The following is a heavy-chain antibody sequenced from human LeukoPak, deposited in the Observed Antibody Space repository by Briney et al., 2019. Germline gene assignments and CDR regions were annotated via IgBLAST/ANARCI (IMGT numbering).Heavy chain of an antibody. CDR3: ARGETTVTRTFYYYYGMDV. D-gene: IGHD4-17*01. CDR2: IIPILGIA. Sequence: SVKVSCKASGGTFSSYAISWVRQAPGQGLEWMGRIIPILGIANYAQKFQGRVTITADKSTSTAYMELSSLRSEDTAVYYCARGETTVTRTFYYYYGMDVWGQGTTVTVSS. J-gene: IGHJ6*02. CDR1: GGTFSSYA. V-gene: IGHV1-69*04.